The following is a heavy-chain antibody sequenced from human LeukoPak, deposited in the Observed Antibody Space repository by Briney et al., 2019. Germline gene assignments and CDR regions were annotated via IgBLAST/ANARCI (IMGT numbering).Heavy chain of an antibody. V-gene: IGHV1-3*03. CDR2: INAGNGNT. Sequence: ASVKVSCKASGYTFTSYAMHWVRQAPGQRLEWMGWINAGNGNTKYSQEFQGRVTITRDTSASTAYMELSSLRSEDTAVYYCARGHYDILTGYYPELIDYWGQGTLVTVSS. CDR3: ARGHYDILTGYYPELIDY. J-gene: IGHJ4*02. D-gene: IGHD3-9*01. CDR1: GYTFTSYA.